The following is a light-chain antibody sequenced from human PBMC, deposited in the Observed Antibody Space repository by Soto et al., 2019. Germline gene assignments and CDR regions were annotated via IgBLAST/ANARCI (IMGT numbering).Light chain of an antibody. J-gene: IGKJ3*01. V-gene: IGKV3-11*01. Sequence: EIVLTQSPATLSLSPGERATLSCRASQSVSSYLAWYQQKPGQVPRLLIYDASNSTTGIPARFSVSGSGTDFTLTISSLEPEDFAVYYCQQRSNWPPRFTFGPGTKVDIK. CDR3: QQRSNWPPRFT. CDR1: QSVSSY. CDR2: DAS.